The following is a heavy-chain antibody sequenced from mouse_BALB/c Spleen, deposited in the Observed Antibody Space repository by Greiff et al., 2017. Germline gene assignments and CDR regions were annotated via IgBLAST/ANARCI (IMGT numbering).Heavy chain of an antibody. CDR2: IWAGGST. CDR3: ARDWDRYDVGAGY. CDR1: GFSLTSYG. V-gene: IGHV2-9*02. D-gene: IGHD2-14*01. Sequence: VKLMESGPGLVAPSQSLSITCTVSGFSLTSYGVHWVRQPPGKGLEWLGVIWAGGSTNYNSALMSRLSISKDNSKSQVFLKMNSLQTDDTAMYYCARDWDRYDVGAGYWGQGTLVTVSA. J-gene: IGHJ3*01.